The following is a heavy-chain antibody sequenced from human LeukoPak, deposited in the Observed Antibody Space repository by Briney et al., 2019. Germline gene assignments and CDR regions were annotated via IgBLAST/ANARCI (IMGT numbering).Heavy chain of an antibody. CDR2: IYYSGST. D-gene: IGHD3-22*01. CDR3: ARDSYYYDSSGYYGCAFDI. Sequence: PSETLSLTCTVSGGSISSYYWSWIRQPPGKGLEWIGYIYYSGSTNYNPSLKSRVTISVDTSKNQFSLKLSSMTAADTAVYYCARDSYYYDSSGYYGCAFDIWGQGTMVTVSS. CDR1: GGSISSYY. V-gene: IGHV4-59*01. J-gene: IGHJ3*02.